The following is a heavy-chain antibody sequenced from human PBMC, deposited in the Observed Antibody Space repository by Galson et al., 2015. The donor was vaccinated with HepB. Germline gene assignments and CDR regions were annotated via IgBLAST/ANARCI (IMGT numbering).Heavy chain of an antibody. CDR3: ARHLFDWANPLYYYYGMDV. CDR1: GGSISSYY. D-gene: IGHD3-9*01. V-gene: IGHV4-59*01. CDR2: IYYSGST. Sequence: SETLSLTCTVSGGSISSYYWSWVRQPPGQGLEWIGYIYYSGSTNYNPSLKSRVTISVDTSKNQFSLKLSSVTAADTALYYCARHLFDWANPLYYYYGMDVWGQGTTVTVSS. J-gene: IGHJ6*02.